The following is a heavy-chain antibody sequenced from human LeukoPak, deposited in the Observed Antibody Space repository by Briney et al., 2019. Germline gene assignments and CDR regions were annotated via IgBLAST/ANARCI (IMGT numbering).Heavy chain of an antibody. V-gene: IGHV4-31*03. CDR3: ARENFWLPKHYYGMDV. CDR1: GGSIRSSAYY. CDR2: IYYSGST. Sequence: SQTLSLTCTVSGGSIRSSAYYWSWLRQPPGKGLEWIGYIYYSGSTYYNPSLKSRVTISVDTSKNQFSLKLSSVTAADTAVYYCARENFWLPKHYYGMDVWGQGTTVTVSS. J-gene: IGHJ6*02. D-gene: IGHD3-3*01.